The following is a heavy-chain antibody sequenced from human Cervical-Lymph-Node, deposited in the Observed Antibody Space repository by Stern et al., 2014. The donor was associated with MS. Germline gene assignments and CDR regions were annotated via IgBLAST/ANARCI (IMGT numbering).Heavy chain of an antibody. CDR2: INPNSGGT. J-gene: IGHJ4*02. CDR1: GYTFTDYY. CDR3: ARDRSRYNWNYGGY. D-gene: IGHD1-7*01. V-gene: IGHV1-2*02. Sequence: QVQLVQSGAEVRKPGASVKVSCKASGYTFTDYYIHWVRQAPGQGLEWMGLINPNSGGTNYAQKFQGRIAMTRDTSISTIYMDLSRLRSDDTAVYYCARDRSRYNWNYGGYWGQGTLVTVSS.